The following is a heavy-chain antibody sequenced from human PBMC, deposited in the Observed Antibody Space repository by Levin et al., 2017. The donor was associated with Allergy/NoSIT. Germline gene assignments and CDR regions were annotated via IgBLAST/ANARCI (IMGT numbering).Heavy chain of an antibody. CDR2: IKQDGSEK. Sequence: PGGSLRLSCAASGFTFSSYWMSWVRQAPGKGLEWVANIKQDGSEKYYVDSVKGRFTISRDNAKNSLYLQMNSLRAEDTAVYYCARDTDYSSGVFDYWGQGTLVTVSS. D-gene: IGHD6-19*01. CDR3: ARDTDYSSGVFDY. J-gene: IGHJ4*02. CDR1: GFTFSSYW. V-gene: IGHV3-7*01.